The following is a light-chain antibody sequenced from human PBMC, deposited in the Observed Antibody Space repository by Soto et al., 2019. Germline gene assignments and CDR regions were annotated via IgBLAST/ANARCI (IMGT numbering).Light chain of an antibody. CDR2: EVS. CDR1: SSDVGGYNY. J-gene: IGLJ2*01. V-gene: IGLV2-8*01. CDR3: SSYAGSNNGV. Sequence: QSVLTQPPSASGSPGQSVTISCTGTSSDVGGYNYVSWYQQHPGKAPKLMIYEVSKRPSGVPDRFSGSKSGNTASLTVSGLQAEDEADYYCSSYAGSNNGVFDGGTKVTVL.